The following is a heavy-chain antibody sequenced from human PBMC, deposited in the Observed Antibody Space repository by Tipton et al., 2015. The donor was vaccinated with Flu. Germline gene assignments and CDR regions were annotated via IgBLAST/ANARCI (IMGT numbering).Heavy chain of an antibody. D-gene: IGHD3-3*01. J-gene: IGHJ4*02. CDR2: IYYRGST. Sequence: TLSLTCTVSGGSISSSSYYWGWIRQPPGKGLEWIGSIYYRGSTYYNPSLKSRVTISVDTSKNQFSLKLSSVTAADTAVYYCAASDYDFWSGLFDYFDYWGQGTLVTVSS. V-gene: IGHV4-39*01. CDR1: GGSISSSSYY. CDR3: AASDYDFWSGLFDYFDY.